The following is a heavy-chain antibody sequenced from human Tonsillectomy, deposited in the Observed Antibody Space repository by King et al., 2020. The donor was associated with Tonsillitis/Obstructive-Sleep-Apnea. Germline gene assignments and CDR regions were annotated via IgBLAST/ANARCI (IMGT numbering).Heavy chain of an antibody. Sequence: VQLQESAPGLVKPSETLSLTCTVSGSSISGYYWSLIPQPPGKGLEWVGYVHFSGSTNSSPSLKSRVTISVNTPKNPFSLKLSSVTAADTAVYYCARETPYGDYVDYWGQGTLVTVSS. CDR3: ARETPYGDYVDY. V-gene: IGHV4-59*01. J-gene: IGHJ4*02. D-gene: IGHD4-17*01. CDR1: GSSISGYY. CDR2: VHFSGST.